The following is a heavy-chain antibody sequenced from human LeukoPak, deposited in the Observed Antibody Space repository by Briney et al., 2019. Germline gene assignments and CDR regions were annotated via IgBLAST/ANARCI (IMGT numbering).Heavy chain of an antibody. V-gene: IGHV4-59*05. Sequence: SATLYVTCTVSGGSISSYYWSWMRQPAGQGLEWIGSIFYIGSTSYNPSLKSRGTLSVDTSKNQCSLKLSSVTAADTAVYYCSTGADSSGYFDYWGQGTLVTVSS. CDR2: IFYIGST. CDR1: GGSISSYY. CDR3: STGADSSGYFDY. D-gene: IGHD3-22*01. J-gene: IGHJ4*02.